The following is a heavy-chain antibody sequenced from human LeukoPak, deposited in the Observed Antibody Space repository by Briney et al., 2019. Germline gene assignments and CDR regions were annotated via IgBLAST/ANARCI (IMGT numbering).Heavy chain of an antibody. Sequence: PSETLSLTCTVSGGSISSYYWSWIRQPPGKGLEWLGYIYYSGSTNYNPSLKSRVTISVDTSKNQFSLKLSSVTAADTAVYYCAREGGIAARPAGFDPWGQGTLVTVSS. CDR3: AREGGIAARPAGFDP. J-gene: IGHJ5*02. V-gene: IGHV4-59*01. CDR1: GGSISSYY. CDR2: IYYSGST. D-gene: IGHD6-6*01.